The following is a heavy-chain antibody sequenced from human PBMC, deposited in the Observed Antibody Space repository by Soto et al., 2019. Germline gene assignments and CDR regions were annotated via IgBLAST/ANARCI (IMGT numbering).Heavy chain of an antibody. CDR2: IVVGSGNT. J-gene: IGHJ5*02. V-gene: IGHV1-58*01. CDR3: AAGYQQYHPYDWYDP. CDR1: GFTFTSSA. Sequence: SCKASGFTFTSSAVQWVRQARGQRLEWIGWIVVGSGNTNYAQKFQERVTITRDMSTSTAYMELSSLRSEDTAVYYCAAGYQQYHPYDWYDPWGQGTLVTVSS. D-gene: IGHD2-2*01.